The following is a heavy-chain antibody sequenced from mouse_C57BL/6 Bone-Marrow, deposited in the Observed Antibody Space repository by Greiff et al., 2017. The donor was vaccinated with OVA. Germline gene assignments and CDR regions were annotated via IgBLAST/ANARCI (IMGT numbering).Heavy chain of an antibody. D-gene: IGHD2-2*01. CDR2: IDPSDSYT. J-gene: IGHJ3*01. CDR3: ALLYYGYDGFAY. Sequence: VQLQQPGAELVMPGASVKLSCKASGYTFTSYWMHWVKQRPGQGLEWIGEIDPSDSYTNYNQKFKGKSTLTVDKSSSTAYMQLSSLTSEDSAVYYCALLYYGYDGFAYWGQGTLVTVSA. CDR1: GYTFTSYW. V-gene: IGHV1-69*01.